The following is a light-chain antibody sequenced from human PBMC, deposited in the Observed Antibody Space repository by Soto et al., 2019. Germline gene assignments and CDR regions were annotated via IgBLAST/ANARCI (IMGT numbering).Light chain of an antibody. J-gene: IGLJ1*01. Sequence: QPVLTQPPSASASLGASVTLTCTLSSGYSNYKVDWYQQRPGKGPRFVMRVGTGGIVGSKGDGIPDRFSVLGSGLNRYLTIKNIQEEDESDYHCGADHGSGSNFVLYVFGTGNKVTVL. CDR1: SGYSNYK. CDR3: GADHGSGSNFVLYV. V-gene: IGLV9-49*01. CDR2: VGTGGIVG.